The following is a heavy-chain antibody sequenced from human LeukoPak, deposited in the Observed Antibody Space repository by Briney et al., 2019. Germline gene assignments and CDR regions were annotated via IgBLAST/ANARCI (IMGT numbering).Heavy chain of an antibody. V-gene: IGHV4-59*12. D-gene: IGHD2-2*02. CDR2: IYYSGST. CDR1: GGSISSYY. J-gene: IGHJ4*02. CDR3: ARVWYCSSTSCHKNMVRGVIPIYYFDY. Sequence: SETLSLTCTVSGGSISSYYWSWIRQPPGKGLEWIGYIYYSGSTNYNPSLKSRVTISVDTSKNQFSLKLSSVTAADTAVYYCARVWYCSSTSCHKNMVRGVIPIYYFDYWGQGTLVTVSS.